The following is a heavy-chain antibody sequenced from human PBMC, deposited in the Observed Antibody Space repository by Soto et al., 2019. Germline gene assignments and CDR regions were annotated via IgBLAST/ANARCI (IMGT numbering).Heavy chain of an antibody. CDR2: ISSSSSYI. CDR3: ARDAYSSSWNYYYYGMDV. CDR1: GFTFSSYS. Sequence: GASLRLSCAASGFTFSSYSMNWVRQAPGKGLEWVSSISSSSSYIYYADSVKGRFTISRDNAKNSLYLQMNSLRAEDTAVYYCARDAYSSSWNYYYYGMDVWGQGTTVTVSS. D-gene: IGHD6-13*01. J-gene: IGHJ6*02. V-gene: IGHV3-21*01.